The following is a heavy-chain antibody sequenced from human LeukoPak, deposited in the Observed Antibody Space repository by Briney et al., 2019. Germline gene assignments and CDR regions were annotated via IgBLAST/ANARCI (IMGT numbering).Heavy chain of an antibody. D-gene: IGHD3-10*01. CDR2: VYYSGST. V-gene: IGHV4-59*08. Sequence: SETLSLTCTVSGGSTTNYYWSWIRQPPGKGLEWIGYVYYSGSTNYNPSLKSRVTISVDTSKNQFSLKLSSVTAADTAVYYCAATMVRGVHTHFDYWGQGTLVTVSS. CDR1: GGSTTNYY. CDR3: AATMVRGVHTHFDY. J-gene: IGHJ4*02.